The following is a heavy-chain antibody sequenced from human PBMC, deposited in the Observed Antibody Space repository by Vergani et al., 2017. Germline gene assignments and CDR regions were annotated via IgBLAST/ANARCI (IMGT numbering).Heavy chain of an antibody. V-gene: IGHV4-59*01. CDR1: GASISGYY. CDR3: ARDIKSSGYETDAFDI. Sequence: QVQLQESGPGLVKPSETLSLTCTVSGASISGYYWSWIRQPPGKGLEWIGYIFYTGGTNYNPSLKSRVTISVDTSKNQFSLKLSSLTAADTAVYYCARDIKSSGYETDAFDIWGQGTTVTVSS. CDR2: IFYTGGT. D-gene: IGHD3-22*01. J-gene: IGHJ3*02.